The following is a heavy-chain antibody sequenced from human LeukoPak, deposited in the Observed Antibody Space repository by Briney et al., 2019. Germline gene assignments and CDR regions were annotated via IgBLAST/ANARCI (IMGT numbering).Heavy chain of an antibody. Sequence: GGSLRLSCAASGFTFSSYWMHWVRQAPGKGLVWVSRINSDGSSTSYADSVKGRFTISRDNAKNTLYLQMNSLRAEDTAVYYCARNLNLAAAGSTTPDYWGQGTLVTVSS. CDR2: INSDGSST. CDR3: ARNLNLAAAGSTTPDY. J-gene: IGHJ4*02. D-gene: IGHD6-13*01. V-gene: IGHV3-74*01. CDR1: GFTFSSYW.